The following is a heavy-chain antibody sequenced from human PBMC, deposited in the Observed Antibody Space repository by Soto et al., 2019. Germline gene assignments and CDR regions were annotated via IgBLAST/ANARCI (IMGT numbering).Heavy chain of an antibody. CDR1: GFTFDDYA. Sequence: EVQLVESGGGLVQPGRSLRLSCAASGFTFDDYAMHWVRQAPGKGLEWVSGISWNSGGIAYVDSVKGRFTISRDNAKKSLHLEMNSLRSDDTALYYCTKSIGPQLDNNWFDPWGQGTLVTVSS. V-gene: IGHV3-9*01. D-gene: IGHD6-13*01. CDR2: ISWNSGGI. J-gene: IGHJ5*02. CDR3: TKSIGPQLDNNWFDP.